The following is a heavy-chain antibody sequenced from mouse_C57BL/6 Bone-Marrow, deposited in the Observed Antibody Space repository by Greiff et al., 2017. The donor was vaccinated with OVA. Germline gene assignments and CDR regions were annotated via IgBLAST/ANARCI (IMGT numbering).Heavy chain of an antibody. J-gene: IGHJ1*03. Sequence: VQLQQSGAELVRPGASVKLSCTASGFNIKDDYMHWVKQRPEQGLEWIGWIDPENGDTEYAPKFQGKATITADTSSNTAYLQLSSLTSEDTAVYYCARLFYWYFDVWGTGTTVTVSS. CDR2: IDPENGDT. V-gene: IGHV14-4*01. CDR1: GFNIKDDY. CDR3: ARLFYWYFDV.